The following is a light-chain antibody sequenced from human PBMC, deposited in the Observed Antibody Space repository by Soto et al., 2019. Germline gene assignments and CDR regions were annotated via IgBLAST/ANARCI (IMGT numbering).Light chain of an antibody. CDR3: QQYGSSYPWT. V-gene: IGKV3-20*01. CDR2: GAS. Sequence: DTVLTQSPGTLSLSPGERATLSCRSSQTLRGRYLAWYQQKPGQAPRLLIYGASSRATGIPDRFSGSGSGTDFTLTIRRLEPEDFAVYYCQQYGSSYPWTFGQGAKVDIK. CDR1: QTLRGRY. J-gene: IGKJ1*01.